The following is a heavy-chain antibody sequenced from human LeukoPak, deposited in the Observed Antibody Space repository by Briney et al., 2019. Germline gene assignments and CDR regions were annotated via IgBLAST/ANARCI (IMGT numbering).Heavy chain of an antibody. CDR1: GSRFTSYW. D-gene: IGHD3-10*01. V-gene: IGHV5-10-1*01. J-gene: IGHJ5*02. CDR3: ARQGTPASKLWFGELYNWFDL. CDR2: IDPSDSYT. Sequence: GESLQISCKGSGSRFTSYWISWVRQLPGKGLEWMGRIDPSDSYTNYSPSFQGHVTISADKSISTAYLQWSSLKASDTAMYYCARQGTPASKLWFGELYNWFDLWGQGTLVTVSS.